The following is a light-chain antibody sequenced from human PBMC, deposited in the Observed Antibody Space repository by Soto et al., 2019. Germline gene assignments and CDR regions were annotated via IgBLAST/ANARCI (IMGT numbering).Light chain of an antibody. CDR3: QQRSNWPEWT. CDR2: DAS. Sequence: EIVLTQSPATLSLSPGERATLSCRASQSVSSYLAWYQQKPGQAPRLLIYDASNRATGIPARFSGSGSGTDFTLTLSSLEPEDFSVYYCQQRSNWPEWTFGQGTKVEIK. V-gene: IGKV3-11*01. CDR1: QSVSSY. J-gene: IGKJ1*01.